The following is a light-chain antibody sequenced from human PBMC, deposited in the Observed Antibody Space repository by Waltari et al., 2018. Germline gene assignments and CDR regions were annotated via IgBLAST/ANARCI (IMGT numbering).Light chain of an antibody. CDR3: LQHNTYPLT. J-gene: IGKJ4*01. CDR1: QAIRND. CDR2: AAS. Sequence: SPSSLSVSVGDRVTIACRASQAIRNDLGWFQQKPGKAPRRLIYAASRLQSGVPSRFSGSGSGTQFTLTISSLQPEDFATYYCLQHNTYPLTFGGGTKVEI. V-gene: IGKV1-17*01.